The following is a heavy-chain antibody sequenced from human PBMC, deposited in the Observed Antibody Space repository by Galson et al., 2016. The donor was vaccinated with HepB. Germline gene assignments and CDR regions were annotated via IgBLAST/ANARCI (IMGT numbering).Heavy chain of an antibody. CDR2: IKSDGRET. CDR3: ASDRVFYGMDV. J-gene: IGHJ6*02. D-gene: IGHD2-8*01. Sequence: CAASGFTFSSYWMHWVRQAPGKGLLWVSRIKSDGRETTYADSVKGRFTITRDNAENTLYLQMNSLRADDTAVYYCASDRVFYGMDVWGQGTTVTVSS. CDR1: GFTFSSYW. V-gene: IGHV3-74*01.